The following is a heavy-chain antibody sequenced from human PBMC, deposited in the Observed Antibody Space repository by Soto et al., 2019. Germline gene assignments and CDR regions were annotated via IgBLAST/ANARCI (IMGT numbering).Heavy chain of an antibody. Sequence: PSETLSLTCTVSGGSVSSGSYYWSWIRQPPGKGQEWIGYIYYSGSTNYNPSLKSRVTISVDTSKNQFSLKLSSVTAAEKAVYYCARGLVVYAISCMDVWGQGTTVTVSS. D-gene: IGHD2-8*02. CDR3: ARGLVVYAISCMDV. J-gene: IGHJ6*02. CDR2: IYYSGST. CDR1: GGSVSSGSYY. V-gene: IGHV4-61*01.